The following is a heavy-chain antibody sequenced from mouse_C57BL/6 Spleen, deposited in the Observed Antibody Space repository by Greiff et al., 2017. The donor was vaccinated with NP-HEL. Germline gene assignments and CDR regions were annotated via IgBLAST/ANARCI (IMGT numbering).Heavy chain of an antibody. CDR3: AMDSSGYVSWFAD. J-gene: IGHJ3*01. V-gene: IGHV1-7*01. CDR2: INPSSGYT. Sequence: QVQLQQSGAELAKPGASVKLSCKASGYTFTSYWMHWVKQRPGQGLEWIGYINPSSGYTKYNQKFKDKATLTADKSSSTAYMQLSSLTYEDSAVYYCAMDSSGYVSWFADWGQGTLVTVSA. D-gene: IGHD3-2*02. CDR1: GYTFTSYW.